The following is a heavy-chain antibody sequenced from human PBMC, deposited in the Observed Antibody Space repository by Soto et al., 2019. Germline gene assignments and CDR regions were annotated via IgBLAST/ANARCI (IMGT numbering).Heavy chain of an antibody. V-gene: IGHV3-23*01. Sequence: GGSLRLSCAASGFTFSSYAMSWVRQAPGKGLEWVSAISGSGGSTYYADSVKGRFTISRDNSKNTLYLQMNSLRAEDTAVYYCAKAGLLLWFGELLYFDYWGQGTLVTVSS. CDR1: GFTFSSYA. J-gene: IGHJ4*02. CDR2: ISGSGGST. CDR3: AKAGLLLWFGELLYFDY. D-gene: IGHD3-10*01.